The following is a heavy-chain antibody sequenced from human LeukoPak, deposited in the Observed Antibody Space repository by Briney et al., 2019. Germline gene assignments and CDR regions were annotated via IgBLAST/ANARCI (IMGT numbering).Heavy chain of an antibody. J-gene: IGHJ4*02. CDR2: IYYSGST. Sequence: PSETLSLTCTVSGGSVSSSSYYWGWIRQPPGKGLEWIGSIYYSGSTYYNPSLKSRVTMSVDTSKNQFSLKLSSVTAADTAVYYCARIVPNSPYCSSISCYRIFDYWGQGTLVTVSS. CDR3: ARIVPNSPYCSSISCYRIFDY. CDR1: GGSVSSSSYY. D-gene: IGHD2-2*01. V-gene: IGHV4-39*01.